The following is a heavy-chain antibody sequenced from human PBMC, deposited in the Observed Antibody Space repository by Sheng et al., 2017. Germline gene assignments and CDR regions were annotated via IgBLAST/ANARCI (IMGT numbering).Heavy chain of an antibody. CDR3: ARELGIFGVLPHYYHMDV. Sequence: QVQLVQSGAEVKKPGSSVKVSCKASGDTFRSYVIAWVRQAPGQGLEWMGGIIPAFGTPHYAQKFQGRVAITADESTSTAFMELSSLTSEDTAIYFCARELGIFGVLPHYYHMDVWGQGTTVTVSS. D-gene: IGHD3-3*01. CDR2: IIPAFGTP. V-gene: IGHV1-69*13. J-gene: IGHJ6*03. CDR1: GDTFRSYV.